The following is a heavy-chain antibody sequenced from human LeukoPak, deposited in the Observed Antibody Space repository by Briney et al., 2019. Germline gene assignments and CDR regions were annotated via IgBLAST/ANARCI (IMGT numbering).Heavy chain of an antibody. D-gene: IGHD1-26*01. CDR3: AKKLSGSYKGFDY. Sequence: GGSLRLSCAASGFTFSSYAMSWVRQAPGKGLEWVSGISDSGGTVYYADSVKGRFTISRDNSKKSLYLQMNSLRAEDTAVYYCAKKLSGSYKGFDYWGQGTLVTVSS. CDR1: GFTFSSYA. V-gene: IGHV3-23*01. CDR2: ISDSGGTV. J-gene: IGHJ4*02.